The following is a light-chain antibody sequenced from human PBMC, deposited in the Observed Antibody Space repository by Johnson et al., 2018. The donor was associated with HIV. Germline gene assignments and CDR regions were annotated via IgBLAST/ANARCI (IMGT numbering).Light chain of an antibody. J-gene: IGLJ1*01. CDR2: DNN. CDR3: ATWDSSLSAAYV. CDR1: SSNIGNNY. V-gene: IGLV1-51*01. Sequence: QSVLTQPPSVSAAPGQKVTISCSGSSSNIGNNYVSWYQQLPGTAPTLLIYDNNKRPSGIPDRFSGSKSGTSATLGITGLTTGDEADYYCATWDSSLSAAYVFGTGTNVTVL.